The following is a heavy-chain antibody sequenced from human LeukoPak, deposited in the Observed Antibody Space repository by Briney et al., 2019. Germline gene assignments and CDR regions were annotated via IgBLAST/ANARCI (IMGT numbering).Heavy chain of an antibody. V-gene: IGHV4-61*02. CDR3: AKQMATILAWFDP. CDR2: IYTSGST. CDR1: GGSISSGSYY. Sequence: SQTLSLTCTVSGGSISSGSYYWSWIRQPAGKGLEWIGRIYTSGSTNYNPSLKSRVTISVDTSMNQFSLKLSSVTAADTAVYYCAKQMATILAWFDPWGQGTLVTVSS. J-gene: IGHJ5*02. D-gene: IGHD5-24*01.